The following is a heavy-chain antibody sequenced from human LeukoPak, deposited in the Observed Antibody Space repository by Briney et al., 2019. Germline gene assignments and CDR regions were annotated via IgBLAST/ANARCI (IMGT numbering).Heavy chain of an antibody. V-gene: IGHV3-23*01. Sequence: GGSLRLSCAASGFTFSSYAMSWVRQAPGKGLEWASAISGSGGSTYYADSVKGRFTISRDNSKNTLYLQMNSLRAEDTAVYYCAKTSTSHCYTPNDYGGQGTLVTVSS. D-gene: IGHD2-2*02. J-gene: IGHJ4*02. CDR3: AKTSTSHCYTPNDY. CDR2: ISGSGGST. CDR1: GFTFSSYA.